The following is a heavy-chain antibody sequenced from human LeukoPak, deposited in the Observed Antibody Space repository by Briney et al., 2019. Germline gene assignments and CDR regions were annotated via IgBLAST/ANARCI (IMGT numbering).Heavy chain of an antibody. CDR2: IDPSDSYT. CDR3: ARPLTGGYTPLDY. Sequence: GESLKISCKGSGNSFTNYWISWVRQKPGKGLEWMGRIDPSDSYTDYSPSFQGHVTISADKSVYTAYLQLSSLKASDTAMYYCARPLTGGYTPLDYWGQGTLVTVSS. D-gene: IGHD3-22*01. J-gene: IGHJ4*02. CDR1: GNSFTNYW. V-gene: IGHV5-10-1*01.